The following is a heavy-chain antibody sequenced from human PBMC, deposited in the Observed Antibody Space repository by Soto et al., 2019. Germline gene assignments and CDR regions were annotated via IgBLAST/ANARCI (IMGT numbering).Heavy chain of an antibody. CDR3: AVTTVTKNNWFDP. D-gene: IGHD4-4*01. V-gene: IGHV1-3*01. Sequence: ASVKVSCKASGYTFTSYAMHWARQAPGQRLEWMGWINAGNGNTKYSQKFQGRVTITRDTSTSTVYMELSSLRSEDTAVYYCAVTTVTKNNWFDPWGQGTLVTVSS. J-gene: IGHJ5*02. CDR2: INAGNGNT. CDR1: GYTFTSYA.